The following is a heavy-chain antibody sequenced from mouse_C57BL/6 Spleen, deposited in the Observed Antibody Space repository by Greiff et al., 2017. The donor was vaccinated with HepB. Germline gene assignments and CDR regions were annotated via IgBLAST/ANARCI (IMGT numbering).Heavy chain of an antibody. CDR2: INPYNGGT. Sequence: EVKLMESGPVLVKPGASVKMSCKASGYTFTDYYMNWVKQSHGKSLEWIGVINPYNGGTSYNQKFKGKATLTVDKSSSTAYMELNSLTSEDSAVYYCARPAVSSSYYYAMDYWGQGTSVTVSS. V-gene: IGHV1-19*01. CDR1: GYTFTDYY. CDR3: ARPAVSSSYYYAMDY. J-gene: IGHJ4*01. D-gene: IGHD1-1*01.